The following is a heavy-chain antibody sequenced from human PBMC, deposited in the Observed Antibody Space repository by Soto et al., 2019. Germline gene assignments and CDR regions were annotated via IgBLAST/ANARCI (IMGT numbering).Heavy chain of an antibody. J-gene: IGHJ4*02. Sequence: PVGSLRLSCAASGFTFSSYEMNWVRQAPGKGLEWVSYISSSGSTIYYADSVKGRFTISRDNAKNSLYLQMNSLRAEDTAVYYCASSNYDILTGYYPFDYWGQGTLVTAPQ. D-gene: IGHD3-9*01. V-gene: IGHV3-48*03. CDR2: ISSSGSTI. CDR1: GFTFSSYE. CDR3: ASSNYDILTGYYPFDY.